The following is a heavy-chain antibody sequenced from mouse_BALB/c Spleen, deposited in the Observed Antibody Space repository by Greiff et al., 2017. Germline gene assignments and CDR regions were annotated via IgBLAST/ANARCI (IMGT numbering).Heavy chain of an antibody. CDR1: GYTFTSYW. Sequence: VQLQQSGAELVKPGASVKLSCKTSGYTFTSYWIQWVKQRPGQGLGWIGEIFPGTGTTYYNEKFKGKATLTIDTSSSTAYMQLSSLTSEDSAVYFCARGETLTGTSFDYWGQGSTRTVSS. J-gene: IGHJ2*01. CDR2: IFPGTGTT. D-gene: IGHD4-1*01. CDR3: ARGETLTGTSFDY. V-gene: IGHV1S132*01.